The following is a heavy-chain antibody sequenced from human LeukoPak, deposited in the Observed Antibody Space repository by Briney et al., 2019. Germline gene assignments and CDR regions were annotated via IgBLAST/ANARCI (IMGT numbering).Heavy chain of an antibody. Sequence: SETLSLTCGVSGGSISSTNWWSWVRQPPGQGLEWIGEISLAGQTNLNPSLTGRYTISIDKSTNKLYLHLPAAPAADTATYFCSRESALFSPFGYWGQGTLV. CDR3: SRESALFSPFGY. V-gene: IGHV4-4*02. CDR2: ISLAGQT. J-gene: IGHJ4*02. CDR1: GGSISSTNW.